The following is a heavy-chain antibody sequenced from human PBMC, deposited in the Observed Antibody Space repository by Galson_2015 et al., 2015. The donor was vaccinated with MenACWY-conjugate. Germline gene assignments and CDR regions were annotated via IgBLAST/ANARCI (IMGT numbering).Heavy chain of an antibody. CDR2: ISPGSGII. Sequence: SLRLSCAASGITFSHCGMNWVRQAPGKGLEWISYISPGSGIIYYADSAKGRFTISRDDAKNSLFLQISSLRDEDTAVYYCALGRNPTVKSMYLDYWGQGTLVTVSS. CDR1: GITFSHCG. J-gene: IGHJ4*02. CDR3: ALGRNPTVKSMYLDY. D-gene: IGHD1-14*01. V-gene: IGHV3-48*02.